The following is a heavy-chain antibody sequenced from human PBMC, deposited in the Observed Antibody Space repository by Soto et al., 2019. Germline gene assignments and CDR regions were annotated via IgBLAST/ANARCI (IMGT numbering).Heavy chain of an antibody. CDR3: ARDYFSSKLSLSYFDF. J-gene: IGHJ4*02. CDR2: INPSGGSA. Sequence: QVQLVQSGAEVTRPGASVKVSCKASGYSFISHYIHWVRQAPGQGLEWMGFINPSGGSATLAQKFQGRVTMTSDTSTSTVYMELTILRSEDAAVYYCARDYFSSKLSLSYFDFWGQGTLVTVSS. D-gene: IGHD2-2*01. V-gene: IGHV1-46*01. CDR1: GYSFISHY.